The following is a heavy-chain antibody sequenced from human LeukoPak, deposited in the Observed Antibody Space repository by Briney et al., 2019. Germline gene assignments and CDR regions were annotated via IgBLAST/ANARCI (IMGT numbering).Heavy chain of an antibody. Sequence: GALRLSCAASGFSFSSYEMNWVRQAPGKGLEWVSTISVTGAGTYYADSVKGRFTISRDNSRNTLYLQMNSLRVDDTAVYYCAKDARRYSGWYFFDHWGQGTLVTVSS. J-gene: IGHJ4*02. V-gene: IGHV3-23*01. CDR2: ISVTGAGT. D-gene: IGHD6-19*01. CDR3: AKDARRYSGWYFFDH. CDR1: GFSFSSYE.